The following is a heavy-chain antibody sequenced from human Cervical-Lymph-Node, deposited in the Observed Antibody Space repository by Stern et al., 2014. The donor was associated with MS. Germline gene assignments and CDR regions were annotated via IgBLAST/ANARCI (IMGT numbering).Heavy chain of an antibody. Sequence: VQLVESGAEVKKPGASVKVSCKAFGYTFTSHYMHWVRQAPGQGLEWVGIINPSGYSANYAQKLQGRVTMTRDTSTSTVYMELSSLRSEDTAVYYCASGTGSKRPTGNYWGQGTLVTVSS. D-gene: IGHD3/OR15-3a*01. V-gene: IGHV1-46*04. CDR1: GYTFTSHY. CDR3: ASGTGSKRPTGNY. CDR2: INPSGYSA. J-gene: IGHJ4*02.